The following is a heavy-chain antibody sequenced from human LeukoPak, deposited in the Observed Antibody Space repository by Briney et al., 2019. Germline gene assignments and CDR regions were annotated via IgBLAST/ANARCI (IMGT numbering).Heavy chain of an antibody. J-gene: IGHJ3*01. CDR2: IYSSGNT. V-gene: IGHV4-59*08. CDR3: ARHRSLAVSGTGAFDL. CDR1: GGSISSSH. Sequence: SETLSLTCTVSGGSISSSHWTWIRQPPGKGLECIGSIYSSGNTKYYPSLNSRVTISSDTSKNQFSLKLNSVTAADTAVYYCARHRSLAVSGTGAFDLWGQGTMVSVSS. D-gene: IGHD6-19*01.